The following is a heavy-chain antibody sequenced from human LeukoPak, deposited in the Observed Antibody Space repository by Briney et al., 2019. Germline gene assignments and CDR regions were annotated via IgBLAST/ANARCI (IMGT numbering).Heavy chain of an antibody. J-gene: IGHJ4*02. CDR2: ISSSSSYI. Sequence: GGSLRLSCAASGFTFSSYSLNWVRQAPGKGLEWVSSISSSSSYIYYADSVKGRFTISRDNAKNSLYLQMNSLRAEDTAVYYCARDPTMVRGVIEEVRGYWGQGTLVTVSS. D-gene: IGHD3-10*01. CDR1: GFTFSSYS. V-gene: IGHV3-21*01. CDR3: ARDPTMVRGVIEEVRGY.